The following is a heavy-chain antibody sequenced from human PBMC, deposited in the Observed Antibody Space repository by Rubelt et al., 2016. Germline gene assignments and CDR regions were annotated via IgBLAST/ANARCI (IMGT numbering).Heavy chain of an antibody. Sequence: TVSGGSISGYFWSWIRQPPGKGLEWIGYIYYSGSTNYNSSLKSRVTISVDTSKSQFSLNLSSVTAADTAVYYCAASTARLTTDFDYWGQGTLVTVSS. V-gene: IGHV4-59*01. CDR1: GGSISGYF. J-gene: IGHJ4*02. D-gene: IGHD1-14*01. CDR2: IYYSGST. CDR3: AASTARLTTDFDY.